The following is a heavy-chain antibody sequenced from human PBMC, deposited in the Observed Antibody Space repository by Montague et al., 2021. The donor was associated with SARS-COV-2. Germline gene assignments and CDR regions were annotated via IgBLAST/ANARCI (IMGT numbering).Heavy chain of an antibody. D-gene: IGHD3-9*01. CDR2: ISESGRT. J-gene: IGHJ4*02. CDR1: GGSISISNW. V-gene: IGHV4-4*02. Sequence: SETLSLTCAVSGGSISISNWWSWVRQPPGKGLEWIGEISESGRTNYNPSLESRVTISVDKSKKHFSLNLSSVTAADTAVYFCARALDYDILTGDLTEGFDFWGQGTLVTVSS. CDR3: ARALDYDILTGDLTEGFDF.